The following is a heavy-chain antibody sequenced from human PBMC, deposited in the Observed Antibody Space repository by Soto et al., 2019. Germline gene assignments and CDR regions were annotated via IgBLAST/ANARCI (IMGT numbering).Heavy chain of an antibody. CDR3: ARDLPTMDV. Sequence: QVQLVQSGAEVKKPGASVKVYCEASGYTFTSYGISWVRQAPGQGLERMGWIRAYNGNTNYAQKLKGRVTMTTNTSTSTAYMKLRSLRSNDTAVYYCARDLPTMDVWGQGTTVTVSS. J-gene: IGHJ6*02. V-gene: IGHV1-18*01. CDR2: IRAYNGNT. CDR1: GYTFTSYG.